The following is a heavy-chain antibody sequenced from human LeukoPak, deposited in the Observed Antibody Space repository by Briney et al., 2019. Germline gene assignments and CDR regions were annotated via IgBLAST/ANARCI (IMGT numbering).Heavy chain of an antibody. V-gene: IGHV1-18*01. CDR3: ARDKGGDSIYYMDV. CDR2: ISAYNGNA. J-gene: IGHJ6*03. D-gene: IGHD4-17*01. CDR1: GYTFTSYG. Sequence: ASVKVSCKASGYTFTSYGISGVRQAPGQGLEWMGWISAYNGNANYAQKLQGRVTMTTDTSTSTAHMELRSLRSDDTAVYYCARDKGGDSIYYMDVWGKGTTVTVSS.